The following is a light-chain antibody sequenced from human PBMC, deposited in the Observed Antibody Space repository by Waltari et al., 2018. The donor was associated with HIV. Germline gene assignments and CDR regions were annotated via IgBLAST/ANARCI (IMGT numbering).Light chain of an antibody. V-gene: IGLV1-47*01. CDR2: KNS. Sequence: QSVLTQPPSASGTPGQRVTISCSGSSSNIESNYVYWYQQLPGTAPKLLIYKNSQRPSGVPDRFSGSKSGTSASLSISGLRSEESADYYCATWDGSLSGPVFGGGTKLTVL. CDR3: ATWDGSLSGPV. J-gene: IGLJ3*02. CDR1: SSNIESNY.